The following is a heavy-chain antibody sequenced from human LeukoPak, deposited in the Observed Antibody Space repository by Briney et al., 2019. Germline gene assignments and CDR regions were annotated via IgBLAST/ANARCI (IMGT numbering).Heavy chain of an antibody. V-gene: IGHV3-7*03. CDR3: ARDCGVLRIDCGDSLDI. D-gene: IGHD2-21*01. J-gene: IGHJ3*02. CDR2: IKQDGSEK. CDR1: GFTFSSYW. Sequence: GGSLRLSCAASGFTFSSYWMHWVRQAPGKGLEWVANIKQDGSEKYYVDSVKGRFSISRDNARNSLHLQMNSLRAEDTAVYYCARDCGVLRIDCGDSLDIWGQGTMVTVSS.